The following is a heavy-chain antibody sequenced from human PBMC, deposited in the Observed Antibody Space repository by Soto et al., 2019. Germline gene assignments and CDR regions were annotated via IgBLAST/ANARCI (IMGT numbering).Heavy chain of an antibody. D-gene: IGHD3-10*01. CDR3: ARGMYGSGSYYIGDAFDM. CDR1: GFTVSYNY. V-gene: IGHV3-53*01. CDR2: IYRGGDT. J-gene: IGHJ3*02. Sequence: LRLSCAVSGFTVSYNYMNWVRQAPGKGLEWVSVIYRGGDTFYADSVKGRFTISRDNSKNTLYLQMNSLRAEDTAVYYCARGMYGSGSYYIGDAFDMWGQGTMVTVSS.